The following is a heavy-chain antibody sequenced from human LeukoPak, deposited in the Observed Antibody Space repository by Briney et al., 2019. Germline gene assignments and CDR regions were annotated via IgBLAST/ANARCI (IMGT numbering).Heavy chain of an antibody. CDR2: IKEDGRAK. J-gene: IGHJ4*02. V-gene: IGHV3-7*04. D-gene: IGHD5-12*01. CDR3: ARDSPGYGGYSY. Sequence: GGSLRLSCTASGFTFSRYWMTWVSQAPGKGLEWGANIKEDGRAKYYVDSMKGRFTISRDKAKNSLYLQINSLRAEDTAVYYCARDSPGYGGYSYWGQGTLVTVSS. CDR1: GFTFSRYW.